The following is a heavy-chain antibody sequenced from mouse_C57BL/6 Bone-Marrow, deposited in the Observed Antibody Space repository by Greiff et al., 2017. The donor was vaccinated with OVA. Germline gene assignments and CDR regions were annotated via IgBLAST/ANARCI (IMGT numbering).Heavy chain of an antibody. J-gene: IGHJ2*01. D-gene: IGHD1-2*01. CDR2: IDPSDSYT. Sequence: VQLQQSGAELVKPGASVKLSCKASGYTFTSYWMQWVKQRPGQGLEWIGEIDPSDSYTNYNQQFKGKATLTVDTSSSTADMQLSSLTSEDSAVYYCAREGYYGSYYFDYWGQGTTLTVSS. CDR1: GYTFTSYW. CDR3: AREGYYGSYYFDY. V-gene: IGHV1-50*01.